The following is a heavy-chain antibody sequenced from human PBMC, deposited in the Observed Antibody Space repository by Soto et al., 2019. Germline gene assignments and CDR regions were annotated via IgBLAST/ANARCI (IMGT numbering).Heavy chain of an antibody. J-gene: IGHJ6*02. CDR2: IIPIFGTA. D-gene: IGHD3-9*01. CDR3: ARIRNITSDWRNYYYYGMDV. CDR1: GGTFSSYA. Sequence: SVKVSCKASGGTFSSYAISWVRQAPGQGLEWMGGIIPIFGTANYAQKFQGRVTITADKSTSTAYMELSSLRSEDTAVYYCARIRNITSDWRNYYYYGMDVWGQGTRVTVSS. V-gene: IGHV1-69*06.